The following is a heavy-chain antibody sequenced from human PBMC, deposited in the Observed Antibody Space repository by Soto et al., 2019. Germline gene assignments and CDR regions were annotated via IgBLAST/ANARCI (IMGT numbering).Heavy chain of an antibody. J-gene: IGHJ4*02. CDR1: GDSIISRNYY. Sequence: QVQLQESGPSLVKPSQTLSLTCNVSGDSIISRNYYWTWIRQSPGKGLEWIGNIYYSGITNYNPSLKSRVSLSVDMSNNRFLLSLTSVTEEDTAVYFCVRDSSGVTGTPGWGQGILVTVSS. CDR3: VRDSSGVTGTPG. V-gene: IGHV4-30-4*01. D-gene: IGHD1-7*01. CDR2: IYYSGIT.